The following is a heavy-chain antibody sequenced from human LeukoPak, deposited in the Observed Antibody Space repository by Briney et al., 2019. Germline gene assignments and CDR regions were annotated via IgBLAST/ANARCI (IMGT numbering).Heavy chain of an antibody. J-gene: IGHJ4*02. D-gene: IGHD2-2*01. CDR1: GFTFSSYS. V-gene: IGHV3-21*01. CDR2: ISSNSSYI. CDR3: ARVWAVPAVHFDY. Sequence: AGGSLRLSCAASGFTFSSYSMNWVRQAPGKGLEWVSSISSNSSYIYYADSVKGRFTISRDNAKNSLYLQMNSLRAEDTAVYYCARVWAVPAVHFDYWGQGTLVTVSS.